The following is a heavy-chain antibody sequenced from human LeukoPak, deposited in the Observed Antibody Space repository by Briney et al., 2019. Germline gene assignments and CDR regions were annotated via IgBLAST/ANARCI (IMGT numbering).Heavy chain of an antibody. CDR1: GGSIDNYY. J-gene: IGHJ4*02. V-gene: IGHV4-4*01. CDR2: MYLSGTT. D-gene: IGHD3-22*01. CDR3: AGLVGRYSSGLYYYYFDY. Sequence: SETLSLTCAVSGGSIDNYYWNWIRQPPGKGLEWIGEMYLSGTTHSNPSVKSRVTISIDKSKNQFFLNLSSVTAADTAVYCCAGLVGRYSSGLYYYYFDYWGQGTLVTVSS.